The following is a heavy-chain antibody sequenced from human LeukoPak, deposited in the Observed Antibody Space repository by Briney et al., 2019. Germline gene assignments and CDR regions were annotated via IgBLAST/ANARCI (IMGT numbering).Heavy chain of an antibody. Sequence: GGSLRLSCAASGFTFSSYAMHWVRQAPGKGLGWVAFIRYDGSNKYYADSVKGRFTISRDNSKNTLYLQMNSQRAEDTAVYYCAKEYCSSTSSHDAFDICGKGTMVTVSS. CDR1: GFTFSSYA. CDR2: IRYDGSNK. V-gene: IGHV3-30*02. D-gene: IGHD2-2*01. J-gene: IGHJ3*02. CDR3: AKEYCSSTSSHDAFDI.